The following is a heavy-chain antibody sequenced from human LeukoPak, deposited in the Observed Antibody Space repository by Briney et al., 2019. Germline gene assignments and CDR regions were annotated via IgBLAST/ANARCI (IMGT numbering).Heavy chain of an antibody. CDR1: GFTFSTYE. CDR3: AARYSSSWYVPYYYMDV. J-gene: IGHJ6*03. V-gene: IGHV3-48*03. D-gene: IGHD6-13*01. Sequence: PGGSLRLSCAASGFTFSTYEMNWVRQAPGKGLEWVSYISSSGSNIYYTDSLKGRITISRDNAKNSLYLQMNSLRAEDTAVYYCAARYSSSWYVPYYYMDVWGKGTTVAVSS. CDR2: ISSSGSNI.